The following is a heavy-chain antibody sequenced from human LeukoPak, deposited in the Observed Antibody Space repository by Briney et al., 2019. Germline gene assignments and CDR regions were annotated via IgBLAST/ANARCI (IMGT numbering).Heavy chain of an antibody. CDR3: ANLPGPYYYDSSGYYPGFDY. V-gene: IGHV3-23*01. CDR2: ISGSGGST. CDR1: GFTFSSYA. Sequence: GGSLRLSCAASGFTFSSYAMSWVRQAPGKGLEWVSAISGSGGSTYYADSVKGRFTISRDNSKNTLYLQMNSLRAEDTAVYYCANLPGPYYYDSSGYYPGFDYWGQGTLVTVSS. J-gene: IGHJ4*02. D-gene: IGHD3-22*01.